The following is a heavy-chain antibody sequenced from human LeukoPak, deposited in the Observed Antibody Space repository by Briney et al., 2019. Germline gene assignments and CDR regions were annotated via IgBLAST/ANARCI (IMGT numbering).Heavy chain of an antibody. D-gene: IGHD3-22*01. V-gene: IGHV3-23*01. J-gene: IGHJ4*02. CDR2: ISGSGGST. CDR1: GFTFSSYS. Sequence: GGPLRLSCAASGFTFSSYSMNWVRQAPGKGLEWVSAISGSGGSTYYADSVKGRFTISRDNSKNTLYLQMNSLRAEDTAVYYCASSRGYYDSSGYPEGYFDYWGQGTLVTVSS. CDR3: ASSRGYYDSSGYPEGYFDY.